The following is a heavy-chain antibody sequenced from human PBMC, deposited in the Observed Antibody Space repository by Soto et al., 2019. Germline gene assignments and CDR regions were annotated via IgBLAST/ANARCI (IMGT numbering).Heavy chain of an antibody. CDR1: GDSFNDYY. CDR2: INPNGGVT. Sequence: QVQLVQSGAEVRKPGASVTVSCRSSGDSFNDYYIHWVRQAPGQGFEWMGWINPNGGVTKYAQKFQGWVSMTREDSIRNVYTQLSRLMSDDTAVYYCAGESGGATASLDDYYFDVDVWGTGTTVTVSS. V-gene: IGHV1-2*04. CDR3: AGESGGATASLDDYYFDVDV. J-gene: IGHJ6*03. D-gene: IGHD1-26*01.